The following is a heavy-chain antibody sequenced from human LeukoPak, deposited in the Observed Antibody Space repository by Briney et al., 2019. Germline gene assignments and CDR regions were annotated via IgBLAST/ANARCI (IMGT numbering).Heavy chain of an antibody. CDR1: GFTFSSYG. CDR2: IRYDGSNK. V-gene: IGHV3-30*02. Sequence: GGSLRLSCAASGFTFSSYGMHWVRQAPGKGLEWVAFIRYDGSNKYYADSVKGRFTISRDNSKNTLYLQMDSLGAEDTAVYYCASSGYDAFDIWGQGTMVTVSS. CDR3: ASSGYDAFDI. J-gene: IGHJ3*02. D-gene: IGHD6-19*01.